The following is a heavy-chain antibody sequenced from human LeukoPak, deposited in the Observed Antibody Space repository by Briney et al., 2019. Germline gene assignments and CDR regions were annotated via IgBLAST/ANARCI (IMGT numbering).Heavy chain of an antibody. D-gene: IGHD3-10*01. Sequence: ASVKVSCKASGYTFTGYYMHWVRQAPGQGLEWMGWISAYNGNTNYAQKLQGRVTMTTDTSTSTAYMELRSLRSDDTAVYYCARDRITMVRAPADFDYWGQGTLVTVSS. CDR2: ISAYNGNT. CDR3: ARDRITMVRAPADFDY. CDR1: GYTFTGYY. J-gene: IGHJ4*02. V-gene: IGHV1-18*04.